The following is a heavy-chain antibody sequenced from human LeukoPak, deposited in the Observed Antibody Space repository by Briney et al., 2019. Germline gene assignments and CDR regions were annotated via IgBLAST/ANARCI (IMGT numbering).Heavy chain of an antibody. D-gene: IGHD3-22*01. CDR1: GYTLTELS. V-gene: IGHV1-24*01. Sequence: ASVKVSFKVSGYTLTELSMHWVRQAPGKGREWVGGFDPEDGETIYAQKFQGRVTMTEDTSTDTAYMELSSLRSEDTAVYYCATALDDYYDSSGYYYFDYWGQGTLVTVSS. CDR2: FDPEDGET. CDR3: ATALDDYYDSSGYYYFDY. J-gene: IGHJ4*02.